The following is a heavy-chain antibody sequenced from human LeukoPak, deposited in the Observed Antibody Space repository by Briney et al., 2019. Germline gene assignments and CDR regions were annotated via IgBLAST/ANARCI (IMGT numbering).Heavy chain of an antibody. J-gene: IGHJ4*02. CDR2: INHSRST. V-gene: IGHV4-34*01. CDR3: ARTEASYDSSGSHSD. Sequence: SETLSLTCAVYGGSFSGYYWSWIRQPPGTGLEWIGEINHSRSTNYNPSLKSRVTISVDTSKNQFSLKLSSVTAADTAVYYCARTEASYDSSGSHSDWGQGTLVTVSS. D-gene: IGHD3-22*01. CDR1: GGSFSGYY.